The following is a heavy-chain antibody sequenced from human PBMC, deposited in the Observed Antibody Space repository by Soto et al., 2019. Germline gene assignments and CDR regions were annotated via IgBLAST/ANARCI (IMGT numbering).Heavy chain of an antibody. V-gene: IGHV1-69*13. CDR2: IIPIFGTA. Sequence: SVKVSCKASGGTFSSYAISWVRQALGQGLEWMGGIIPIFGTANYAQKFQGRVTITADESTSTAYMELSSLRSEDTAVYYCARVVHSGSYGPCGMGVCAQGTRITASS. D-gene: IGHD1-26*01. CDR1: GGTFSSYA. CDR3: ARVVHSGSYGPCGMGV. J-gene: IGHJ6*02.